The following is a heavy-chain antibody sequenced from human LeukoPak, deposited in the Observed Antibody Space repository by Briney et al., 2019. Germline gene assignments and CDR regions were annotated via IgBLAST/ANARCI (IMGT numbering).Heavy chain of an antibody. V-gene: IGHV4-39*01. CDR2: ISYRGST. CDR3: TRHHSVRQLWFWYFDF. J-gene: IGHJ4*02. CDR1: GGSFNPRSDF. D-gene: IGHD3-10*01. Sequence: PSETLSLTCALSGGSFNPRSDFWGWIRQPPGKGLEWIGSISYRGSTYYSLSLRSRVSISVDTSKNQFSLKLTSVAAADTAMYYCTRHHSVRQLWFWYFDFWGRGSLVTVSS.